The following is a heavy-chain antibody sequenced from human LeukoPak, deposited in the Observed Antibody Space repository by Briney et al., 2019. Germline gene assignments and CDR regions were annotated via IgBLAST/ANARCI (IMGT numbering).Heavy chain of an antibody. CDR3: ARNAQPTAYSSSCFP. J-gene: IGHJ5*02. D-gene: IGHD6-13*01. CDR1: GYTFTGYY. Sequence: ASVKVPCKASGYTFTGYYMHWVRQAPGQGLEWMGWINPNSGGTNYAQKFQGRVTMTRDTSISTAYMELSRLRSDDTAVYYCARNAQPTAYSSSCFPWGQGTLVTVSS. V-gene: IGHV1-2*02. CDR2: INPNSGGT.